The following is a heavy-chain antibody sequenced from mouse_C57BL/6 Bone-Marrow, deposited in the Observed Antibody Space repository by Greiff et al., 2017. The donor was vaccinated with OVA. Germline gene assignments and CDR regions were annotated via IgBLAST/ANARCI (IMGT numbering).Heavy chain of an antibody. V-gene: IGHV1-55*01. CDR2: IYPGSGST. J-gene: IGHJ2*01. CDR1: GYTFTSYW. D-gene: IGHD2-4*01. CDR3: ARGGDYDRKDY. Sequence: QVHVKQSGAELVKPGASVKMSCKASGYTFTSYWITWVKQRPGQGLEWIGDIYPGSGSTNYNEKFKSKATLTVDTSSSTAYMQLSSLTSEDSAVYYCARGGDYDRKDYWGQGTTLTVSS.